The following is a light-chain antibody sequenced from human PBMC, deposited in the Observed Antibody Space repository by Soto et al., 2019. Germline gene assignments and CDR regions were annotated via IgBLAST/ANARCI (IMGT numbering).Light chain of an antibody. CDR1: QGISNY. V-gene: IGKV1-27*01. CDR2: AAS. J-gene: IGKJ4*01. CDR3: QKYNSAPRLT. Sequence: DIQMTQSPSSLSASVGDRVTITCRASQGISNYLAWYQQKPGKVPKLLIDAASTLQSGVPSRFSGSGSGTDFTLTISSLQPEDVATYYCQKYNSAPRLTFGGGTKVEIK.